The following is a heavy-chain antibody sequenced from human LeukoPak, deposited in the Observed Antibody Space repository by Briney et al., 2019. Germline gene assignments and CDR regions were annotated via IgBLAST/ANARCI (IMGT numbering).Heavy chain of an antibody. Sequence: GGSLRLSCAASGFTSSDYTMNWVRQAPGKGLEWVSGISVSDDSTYYADSVKGRFTMARDNSNNMLYLQMNSLRAEDTAVYYCAKDRYCSSTNCPYDYWGQGTLVTVSS. CDR3: AKDRYCSSTNCPYDY. D-gene: IGHD2-2*01. V-gene: IGHV3-23*01. CDR2: ISVSDDST. J-gene: IGHJ4*02. CDR1: GFTSSDYT.